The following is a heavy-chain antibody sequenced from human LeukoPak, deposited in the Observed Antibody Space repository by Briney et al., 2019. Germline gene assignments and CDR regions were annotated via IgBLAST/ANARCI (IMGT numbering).Heavy chain of an antibody. V-gene: IGHV4-59*01. Sequence: PSETLSLTCTVSGGSISSYYWSWIRQPPGKGLEWIGYIYCSGSTNYNPSLKSRVTISVDTSKNQFSLKLSSVTAADTAVYYCARGLSIAAPNFDYWGQGTLVTVSS. D-gene: IGHD6-6*01. CDR2: IYCSGST. CDR1: GGSISSYY. CDR3: ARGLSIAAPNFDY. J-gene: IGHJ4*02.